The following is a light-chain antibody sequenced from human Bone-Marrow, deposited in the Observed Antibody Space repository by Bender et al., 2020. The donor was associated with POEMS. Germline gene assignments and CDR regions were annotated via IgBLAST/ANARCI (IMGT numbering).Light chain of an antibody. CDR3: SSYTGSIILV. CDR1: VSDVGGYNY. V-gene: IGLV2-14*03. CDR2: DVT. Sequence: QSALTQPASVSGSPGQSITISCTGSVSDVGGYNYVSWYRQHPGKAPTLIMYDVTLRPSGISPRFSASKSGNVASLTISGLQAEDEADYYCSSYTGSIILVFGGGTKLTVL. J-gene: IGLJ3*02.